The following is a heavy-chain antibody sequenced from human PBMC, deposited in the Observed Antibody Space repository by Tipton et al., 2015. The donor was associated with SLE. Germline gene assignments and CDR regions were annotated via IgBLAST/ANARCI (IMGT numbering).Heavy chain of an antibody. CDR1: GGSISNGHY. CDR3: ARGSWGSDAFDI. V-gene: IGHV4-38-2*02. D-gene: IGHD3-10*01. Sequence: TLSLTCTVSGGSISNGHYWAWVRQPPGKGLEWIGTVYHTGNTYYNPSLKSRVTISVDMSKNQFSLKLSSVTAADTAVYYCARGSWGSDAFDIWGQGTVVTVSS. J-gene: IGHJ3*02. CDR2: VYHTGNT.